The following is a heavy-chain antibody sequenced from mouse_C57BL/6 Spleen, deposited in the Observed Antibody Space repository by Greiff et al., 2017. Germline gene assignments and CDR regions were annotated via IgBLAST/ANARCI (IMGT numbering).Heavy chain of an antibody. V-gene: IGHV1-69*01. J-gene: IGHJ3*01. CDR2: IDPSDSYT. D-gene: IGHD4-1*01. CDR3: ARTGTLAWFAY. Sequence: QVQLQQPGAELVMPGASVKLSCKASGYTFTSYWMHWVKQRPGQGLEWIGEIDPSDSYTNYNQKFKGKSTLTVDTSSSTAYMQLSSLTAEDSAVYYCARTGTLAWFAYWGQGTLVTVSA. CDR1: GYTFTSYW.